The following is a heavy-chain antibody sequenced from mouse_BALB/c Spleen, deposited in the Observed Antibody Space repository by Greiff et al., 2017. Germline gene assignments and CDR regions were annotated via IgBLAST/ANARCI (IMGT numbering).Heavy chain of an antibody. V-gene: IGHV1-55*01. J-gene: IGHJ2*01. D-gene: IGHD1-1*01. CDR2: IYPGSGST. CDR1: GYNFTSYW. Sequence: QVQLQQPGAELVKPGTSVKLSCKASGYNFTSYWINWVKLRPGQGLEWIGDIYPGSGSTNYNEKFKSKATLTVDTSSSTAYMQLSSLASEDSALYYCARSIYYGSSYLFDYWGQGTTLTVSS. CDR3: ARSIYYGSSYLFDY.